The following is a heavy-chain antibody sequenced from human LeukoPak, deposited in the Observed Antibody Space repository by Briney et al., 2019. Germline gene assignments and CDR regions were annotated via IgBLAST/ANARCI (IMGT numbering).Heavy chain of an antibody. CDR3: ARVLGYSYGWNY. V-gene: IGHV5-10-1*01. J-gene: IGHJ4*02. D-gene: IGHD5-18*01. Sequence: AESLRISCKGSGYKFTSYWINWVRQMPGKGLEWMGRIDPSDSYTMYSPSFQGHVTISADKSISTAYLQWSSLKASDSAMYYCARVLGYSYGWNYWGQGTLVTVSS. CDR2: IDPSDSYT. CDR1: GYKFTSYW.